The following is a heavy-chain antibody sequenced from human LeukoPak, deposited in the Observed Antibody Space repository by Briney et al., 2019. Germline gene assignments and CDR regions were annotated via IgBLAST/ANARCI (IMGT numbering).Heavy chain of an antibody. CDR2: ISSSGSTI. J-gene: IGHJ3*02. V-gene: IGHV3-11*04. CDR1: GFTFSDYY. CDR3: ARDKRFLEWLLHDAFDI. Sequence: PGGSLRLSCAASGFTFSDYYMSWIRQAPGKGLEWVSYISSSGSTIYYADSVKGRFTISRDNAKNSLYLQMNSLRAEDTAVYYCARDKRFLEWLLHDAFDIWGQGTMVTVSS. D-gene: IGHD3-3*01.